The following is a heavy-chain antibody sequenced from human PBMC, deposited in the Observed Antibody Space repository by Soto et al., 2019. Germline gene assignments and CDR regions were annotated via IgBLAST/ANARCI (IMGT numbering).Heavy chain of an antibody. J-gene: IGHJ5*02. CDR1: GGSISSSSYY. CDR2: IYYSGRT. Sequence: QLQLQESGPGLVKPSETLSLTCTVSGGSISSSSYYWGWIRQPPGKGLEWIGSIYYSGRTYYNPSLKSRVTLSVDTSKNQCSLKLSSLTAADTAVYYCARALHVLRFLEWLSNWFDPWGQGTLVTVSS. CDR3: ARALHVLRFLEWLSNWFDP. V-gene: IGHV4-39*01. D-gene: IGHD3-3*01.